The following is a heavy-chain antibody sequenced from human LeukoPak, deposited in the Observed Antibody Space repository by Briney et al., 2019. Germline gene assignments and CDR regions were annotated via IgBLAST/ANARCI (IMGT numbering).Heavy chain of an antibody. CDR3: ARVYSAPIAVAGRNAFDI. J-gene: IGHJ3*02. CDR1: GFTFDDYG. CDR2: INWNGGST. Sequence: GGSLRLSCAASGFTFDDYGMSWVRQAPGKGLEWVSGINWNGGSTGYADSVKGRFTISRDNAKNSLYLQMNSLRAEDTALYHCARVYSAPIAVAGRNAFDIWGQGTMVTVSS. D-gene: IGHD6-19*01. V-gene: IGHV3-20*01.